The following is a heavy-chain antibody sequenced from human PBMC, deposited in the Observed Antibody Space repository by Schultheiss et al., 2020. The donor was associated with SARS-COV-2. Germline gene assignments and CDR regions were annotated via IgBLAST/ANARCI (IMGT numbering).Heavy chain of an antibody. CDR3: AKSATYYYDSSGYFFRFDAFDI. CDR2: ISGSGGST. J-gene: IGHJ3*02. CDR1: GFIFSDYA. D-gene: IGHD3-22*01. V-gene: IGHV3-23*01. Sequence: GGSLRLSCAASGFIFSDYAMSWVRQAPGKGLEWVSAISGSGGSTYYADSVKGRFTISRDNSKNSLYLQMNSLRAEDTAVYYCAKSATYYYDSSGYFFRFDAFDIWGQGTMVTVSS.